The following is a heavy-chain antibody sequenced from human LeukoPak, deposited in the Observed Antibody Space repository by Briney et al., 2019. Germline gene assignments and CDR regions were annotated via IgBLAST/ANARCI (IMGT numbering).Heavy chain of an antibody. V-gene: IGHV4-39*01. Sequence: KPSETLSLTCTVSGGSISSSSYYWGWIRQPPGKGLEWIGSIYYSGSTYYNPSLKSRVTISVDTSKNQFSLKLSSVTAADTAVYYCARRRQTIEYYDYVWDKTLGASKASFIDHWGHGILVTVSS. J-gene: IGHJ4*01. CDR2: IYYSGST. CDR3: ARRRQTIEYYDYVWDKTLGASKASFIDH. D-gene: IGHD3-16*01. CDR1: GGSISSSSYY.